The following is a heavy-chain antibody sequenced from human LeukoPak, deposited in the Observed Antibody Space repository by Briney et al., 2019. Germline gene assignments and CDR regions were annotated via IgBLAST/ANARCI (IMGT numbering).Heavy chain of an antibody. CDR2: ISAYNDNA. Sequence: GASVKSSCKASGYSFTNYGISWGRQAPGQGLEWRGWISAYNDNAHYAQGLEGRVTMTSETSTRTAYMELRSLGSDDTAVYYCARSTLGIEFDYWGQGSLVTVSS. CDR1: GYSFTNYG. CDR3: ARSTLGIEFDY. V-gene: IGHV1-18*01. J-gene: IGHJ4*02. D-gene: IGHD7-27*01.